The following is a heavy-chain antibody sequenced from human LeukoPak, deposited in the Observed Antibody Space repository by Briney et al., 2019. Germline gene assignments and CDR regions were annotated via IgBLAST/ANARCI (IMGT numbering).Heavy chain of an antibody. CDR1: GFTFSSYA. CDR3: ARANRGAFDY. V-gene: IGHV3-30*14. D-gene: IGHD1-26*01. Sequence: GGSLRLSCAASGFTFSSYAMHWVRQAPGKGLEWVAVISYDGSNKYYADSVKGRFTISRDNSKNTLYLQMNTLRGEDTAVYYCARANRGAFDYWGQGTLVTVSS. CDR2: ISYDGSNK. J-gene: IGHJ4*02.